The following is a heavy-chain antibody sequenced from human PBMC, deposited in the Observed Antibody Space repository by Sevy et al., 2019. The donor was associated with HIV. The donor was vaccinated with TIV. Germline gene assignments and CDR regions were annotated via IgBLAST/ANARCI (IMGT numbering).Heavy chain of an antibody. D-gene: IGHD3-9*01. J-gene: IGHJ5*02. Sequence: GGSLRLSCAASGFTFSSYSMNWVRQAPGKGLEWVSYISSSSSTIYYADSVKGRFTISRDNAKNSLYLQKNSLRDEDKACYYWAGDPNYDFLTGYYRLIGWVGPWGQGTLVTVPS. CDR3: AGDPNYDFLTGYYRLIGWVGP. CDR1: GFTFSSYS. CDR2: ISSSSSTI. V-gene: IGHV3-48*02.